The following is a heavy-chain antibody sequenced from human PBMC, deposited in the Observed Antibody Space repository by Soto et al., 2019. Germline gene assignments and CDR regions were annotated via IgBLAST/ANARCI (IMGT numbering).Heavy chain of an antibody. Sequence: EVQLLESGGSLVQPGESLRLSCAASGFSFTSYAMTWVRQAPGKGLEWVSAISGRGRNTYYADSVKGRFTISRDNSKNTLYLQLNSLRAEDTAVYYCAKDLGVGDYEGAYFGMDVWGQGTTVTVSS. J-gene: IGHJ6*02. CDR2: ISGRGRNT. CDR3: AKDLGVGDYEGAYFGMDV. D-gene: IGHD4-17*01. CDR1: GFSFTSYA. V-gene: IGHV3-23*01.